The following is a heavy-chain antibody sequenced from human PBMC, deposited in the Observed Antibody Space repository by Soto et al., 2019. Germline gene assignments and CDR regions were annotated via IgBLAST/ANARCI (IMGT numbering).Heavy chain of an antibody. Sequence: PSETLSLTCTVSGGSISSYYWSWIRQPPGKGLEWIGYIHYGGSTNYNPSLKSRVTISVDTSKNQFSLQLSSVTAADTAVYYCARHTSSWSGFDPWGQGTLVTVS. V-gene: IGHV4-59*01. CDR1: GGSISSYY. J-gene: IGHJ5*02. D-gene: IGHD6-13*01. CDR2: IHYGGST. CDR3: ARHTSSWSGFDP.